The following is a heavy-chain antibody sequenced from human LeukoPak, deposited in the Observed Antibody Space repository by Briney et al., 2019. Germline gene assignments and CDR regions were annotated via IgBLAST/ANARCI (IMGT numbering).Heavy chain of an antibody. D-gene: IGHD2-21*02. Sequence: SVKVSCKVSGYTLTELSMHWVRQAPGQGLEWMGGIIPIFGTANYAQKFQGRVTITADESTSTAYMELSSLRSEDTAVYYCARVAGGDPGDYWGQGTLVTVSS. CDR2: IIPIFGTA. V-gene: IGHV1-69*13. CDR3: ARVAGGDPGDY. J-gene: IGHJ4*02. CDR1: GYTLTELS.